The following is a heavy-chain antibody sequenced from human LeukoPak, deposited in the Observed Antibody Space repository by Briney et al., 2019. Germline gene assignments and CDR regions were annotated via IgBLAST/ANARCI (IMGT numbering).Heavy chain of an antibody. D-gene: IGHD5-18*01. Sequence: GGSLRLSCAASGFSFNTHAMSWVRQAPGKGLECVSTISGSGTDTYYADSVKGRFTISRDNSRNTLYLQMKNLRAEDTAVYYCAKDLGYSYGWLDCWGQGTLVTVSS. V-gene: IGHV3-23*01. CDR1: GFSFNTHA. CDR2: ISGSGTDT. J-gene: IGHJ5*01. CDR3: AKDLGYSYGWLDC.